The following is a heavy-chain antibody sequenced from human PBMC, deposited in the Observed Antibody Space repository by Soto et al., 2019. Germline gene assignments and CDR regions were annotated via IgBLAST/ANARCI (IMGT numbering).Heavy chain of an antibody. J-gene: IGHJ3*02. CDR1: GFTVSSNY. CDR2: IYSGGST. Sequence: EVQLVESGGGLVQPGGSLRLSCAASGFTVSSNYMSWVRQAPGKGLEWVSVIYSGGSTYYADSVKGRFTISRDNSKNTLYLQMNSLRAEDKAVYYCATAHVLRYCDWPLKGEYGAFDIWGQGTMVTVSS. V-gene: IGHV3-66*01. D-gene: IGHD3-9*01. CDR3: ATAHVLRYCDWPLKGEYGAFDI.